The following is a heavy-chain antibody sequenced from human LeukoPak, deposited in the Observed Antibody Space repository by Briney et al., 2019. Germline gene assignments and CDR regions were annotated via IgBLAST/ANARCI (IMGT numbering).Heavy chain of an antibody. V-gene: IGHV1-18*01. CDR1: GYTFTSYG. Sequence: ASVKVSCKASGYTFTSYGISWVRQAPGQGLEWMGWISAYNGNTNYAQKLQGRVTMTTDTSTSTAYMELRSLRSDDTAVYYCAGAYESSGYYLYAFDIWGQGTMVTVSS. J-gene: IGHJ3*02. CDR3: AGAYESSGYYLYAFDI. CDR2: ISAYNGNT. D-gene: IGHD3-22*01.